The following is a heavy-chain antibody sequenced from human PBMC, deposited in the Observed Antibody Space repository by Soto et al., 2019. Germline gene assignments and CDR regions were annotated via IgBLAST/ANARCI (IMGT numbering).Heavy chain of an antibody. J-gene: IGHJ4*02. D-gene: IGHD6-19*01. Sequence: GXSLRLSCAASGFTFSSYGMHWFRQAPVKGLEWVAVIWYDGSNKYYADSVKGRFTISRDNSKNTLYLQMNSLRAEGTAVYYCARDLDSSGLDYWGQGTLVTVSS. CDR2: IWYDGSNK. V-gene: IGHV3-33*01. CDR1: GFTFSSYG. CDR3: ARDLDSSGLDY.